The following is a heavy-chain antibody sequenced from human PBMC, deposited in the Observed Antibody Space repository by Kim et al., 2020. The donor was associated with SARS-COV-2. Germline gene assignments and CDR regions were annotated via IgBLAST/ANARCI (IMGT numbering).Heavy chain of an antibody. CDR1: NDSINSFY. CDR2: VHYTGST. V-gene: IGHV4-59*08. Sequence: SETLSLTCTVSNDSINSFYWSWIRQSPGKGLEWIVYVHYTGSTLYSPSLKTRVTISLDMSNNRFSLNLWSLSAADTAVYYCARHRGASFDSWGHGALGTV. CDR3: ARHRGASFDS. J-gene: IGHJ4*01.